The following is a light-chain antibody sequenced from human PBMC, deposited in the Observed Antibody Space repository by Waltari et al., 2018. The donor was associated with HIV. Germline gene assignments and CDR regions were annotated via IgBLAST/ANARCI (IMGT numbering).Light chain of an antibody. V-gene: IGKV4-1*01. CDR2: WAS. Sequence: DIVMTQSPDSLAVSLGARATITCKSSQSVLSSSNNKNYLAWYRQRPGQPPELLIHWASTRASGVPGRVSGSGSGTDFTLTISSLRAEDVAVYYCQQYFTPPPSFGQGTKLQI. J-gene: IGKJ2*01. CDR1: QSVLSSSNNKNY. CDR3: QQYFTPPPS.